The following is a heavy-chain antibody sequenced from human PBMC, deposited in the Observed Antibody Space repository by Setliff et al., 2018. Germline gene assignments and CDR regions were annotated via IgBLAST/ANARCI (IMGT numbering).Heavy chain of an antibody. CDR3: AKEPAVSLTEAVRRSYYDYALDV. CDR2: ISGHNGKT. V-gene: IGHV1-18*01. J-gene: IGHJ6*02. CDR1: GFTFTYFG. Sequence: SVKVSCKASGFTFTYFGISWVRLAPGQGLEWMGWISGHNGKTMYAQKFQDRVVMTTNTDTGTAYMELRSLRFDDSAIYYCAKEPAVSLTEAVRRSYYDYALDVWGQGTTVTVSS. D-gene: IGHD3-10*01.